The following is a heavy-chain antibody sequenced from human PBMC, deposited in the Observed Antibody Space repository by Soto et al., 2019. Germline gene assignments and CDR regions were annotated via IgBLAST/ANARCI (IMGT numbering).Heavy chain of an antibody. CDR1: AFSSSRYC. J-gene: IGHJ3*02. Sequence: GGPLRLSCSASAFSSSRYCMLWLRQAPGKGLEWVAVISYDGSNKYYADSVKGRFTISRDNSKTTLYLQMNSLRAEDTAVYYCAKEYNWNDDIDAFAIWGQGTMVTVSS. CDR3: AKEYNWNDDIDAFAI. V-gene: IGHV3-30*18. D-gene: IGHD1-20*01. CDR2: ISYDGSNK.